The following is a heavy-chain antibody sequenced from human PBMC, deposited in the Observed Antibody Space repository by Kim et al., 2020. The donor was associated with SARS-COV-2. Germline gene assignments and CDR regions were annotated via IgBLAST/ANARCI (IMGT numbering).Heavy chain of an antibody. D-gene: IGHD6-19*01. CDR1: GFTFSSYG. V-gene: IGHV3-30*18. CDR3: AKEEGSGYSSGWTYYYYGMDV. CDR2: ISYDGSNK. J-gene: IGHJ6*02. Sequence: GGSLRLSCAASGFTFSSYGMHWVRQAPGKGLEWVAVISYDGSNKYYADSVKGRFTISRDNSKNMLYLQMNSLRAEDTAVYYCAKEEGSGYSSGWTYYYYGMDVWGQGNPGHRLL.